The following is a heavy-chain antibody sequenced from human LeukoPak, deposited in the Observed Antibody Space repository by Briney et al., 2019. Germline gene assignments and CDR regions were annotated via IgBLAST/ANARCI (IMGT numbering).Heavy chain of an antibody. CDR1: GLTFSSYA. V-gene: IGHV3-23*01. CDR2: ISGSGGST. J-gene: IGHJ4*02. Sequence: GGSLRLSCAASGLTFSSYAMSWVRQAPGKGLEWVSAISGSGGSTYYADSVKGRFTISRDNSKNTLYLQMNSLRAEDTAVYYCAVVVVAATRYFDYWGQGTLVTVSS. D-gene: IGHD2-15*01. CDR3: AVVVVAATRYFDY.